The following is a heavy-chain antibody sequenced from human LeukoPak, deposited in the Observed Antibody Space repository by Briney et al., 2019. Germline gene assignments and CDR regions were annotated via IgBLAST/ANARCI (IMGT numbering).Heavy chain of an antibody. CDR3: ARVDDYGGNSVGY. Sequence: GASVKVSCKASGYSFTTYYMHWMRQAPGQGLEWMGTMNPRGGSTNYAQKFRGRVTMIRDPSTSTVYMELSSLRFEDTAVYYCARVDDYGGNSVGYWGQGTLVTVSS. V-gene: IGHV1-46*01. CDR2: MNPRGGST. CDR1: GYSFTTYY. J-gene: IGHJ4*02. D-gene: IGHD4-23*01.